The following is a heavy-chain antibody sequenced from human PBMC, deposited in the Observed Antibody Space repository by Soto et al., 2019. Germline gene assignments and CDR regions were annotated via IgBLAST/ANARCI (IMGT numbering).Heavy chain of an antibody. Sequence: GASVKVSCKASGYTFTSYGISWVRQAPGQGLEWIGWISAYNGNTNYAQKLQGRVTMTTDTSTSTAYMELRSLRSDDTAVYYCARVSIAAVAYYYYGMDVWGQGTTVTVSS. CDR3: ARVSIAAVAYYYYGMDV. CDR2: ISAYNGNT. CDR1: GYTFTSYG. V-gene: IGHV1-18*04. D-gene: IGHD6-13*01. J-gene: IGHJ6*02.